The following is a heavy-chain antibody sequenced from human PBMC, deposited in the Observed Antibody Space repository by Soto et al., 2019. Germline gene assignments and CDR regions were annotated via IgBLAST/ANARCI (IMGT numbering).Heavy chain of an antibody. J-gene: IGHJ4*02. Sequence: QLQLQESGSGLVKPSQTLSLTCAVSGGSISSGGYSWSWIRQPPGKGLEWIGYIYHSGSTYYNPSLTRPATISVARSKNQSSLKLSSVTAADTAVYYCARGQVVAAQHWGQGTLVTVSS. CDR2: IYHSGST. V-gene: IGHV4-30-2*01. D-gene: IGHD2-15*01. CDR3: ARGQVVAAQH. CDR1: GGSISSGGYS.